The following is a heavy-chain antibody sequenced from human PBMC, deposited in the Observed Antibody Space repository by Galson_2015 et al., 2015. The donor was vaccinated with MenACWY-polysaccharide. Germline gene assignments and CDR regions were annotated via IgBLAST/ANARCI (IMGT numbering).Heavy chain of an antibody. Sequence: SLRLSCAASGFTFSIYVMTWVRQAPGKGLEWVSAISSGSDTAYYTDSVKGRFTISRDNSKDTVHLQMDSLRADDTAVYYCVKGGWEAESWGQGSLVTVST. J-gene: IGHJ5*02. V-gene: IGHV3-23*01. CDR2: ISSGSDTA. CDR1: GFTFSIYV. D-gene: IGHD1-26*01. CDR3: VKGGWEAES.